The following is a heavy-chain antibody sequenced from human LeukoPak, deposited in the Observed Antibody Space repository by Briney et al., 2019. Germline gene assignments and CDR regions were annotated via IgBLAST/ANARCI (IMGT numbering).Heavy chain of an antibody. CDR2: IYYSGST. CDR1: GDSINGYY. V-gene: IGHV4-59*08. Sequence: PSETLSLACTVSGDSINGYYWSWVRQPPGKGLEWIGYIYYSGSTYYNPSLKSRVTISVDTSKNQFPLILRSVTAADTAVYYCARHQWVPAFDIWGQGTMVTVSS. J-gene: IGHJ3*02. CDR3: ARHQWVPAFDI. D-gene: IGHD1-26*01.